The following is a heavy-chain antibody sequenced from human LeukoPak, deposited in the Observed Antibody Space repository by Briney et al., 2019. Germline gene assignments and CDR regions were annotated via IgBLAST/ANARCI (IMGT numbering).Heavy chain of an antibody. Sequence: ASVKVSCKASGYTFTGYYVHWVRQAPGQGLEWMGWINPYSGDTNYAQKFQGRVTMTMDTSISTTYMELRSLKSDDTAVYYCARVAMSGIGSDDFWGQGTLVTASS. CDR1: GYTFTGYY. J-gene: IGHJ4*02. CDR2: INPYSGDT. V-gene: IGHV1-2*02. CDR3: ARVAMSGIGSDDF. D-gene: IGHD3/OR15-3a*01.